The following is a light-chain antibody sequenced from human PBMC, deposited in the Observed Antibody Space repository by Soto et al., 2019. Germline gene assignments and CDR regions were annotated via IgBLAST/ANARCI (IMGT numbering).Light chain of an antibody. CDR2: DAS. CDR3: LQHYNFSWT. Sequence: DIQMTQSPSTLSASVGDRVTITCRASQSISSWLAWYQQRPGKAPKLLIYDASSLESGVPSRFSGSGSVTDFTLAITSLQPEDFATYYCLQHYNFSWTFGQGTKVDI. CDR1: QSISSW. V-gene: IGKV1-5*01. J-gene: IGKJ1*01.